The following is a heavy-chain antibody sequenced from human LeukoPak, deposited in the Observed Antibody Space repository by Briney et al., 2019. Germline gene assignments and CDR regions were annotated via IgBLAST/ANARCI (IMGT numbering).Heavy chain of an antibody. CDR1: GGSISSGDYY. J-gene: IGHJ4*02. CDR3: AREVSVTPYYFDY. CDR2: IYYSGST. Sequence: SETLSLTRTVSGGSISSGDYYWSWIRQPPGKGLEWIGYIYYSGSTYYNPSLKSRVTISVDTSKNQFSLKLSSVTAADTAVYYCAREVSVTPYYFDYWGQGTLVTVSS. D-gene: IGHD4-11*01. V-gene: IGHV4-30-4*01.